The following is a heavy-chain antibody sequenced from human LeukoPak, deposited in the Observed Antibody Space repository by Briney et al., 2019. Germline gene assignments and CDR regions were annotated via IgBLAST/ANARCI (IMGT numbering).Heavy chain of an antibody. V-gene: IGHV3-9*01. J-gene: IGHJ4*02. Sequence: GGSLRLSCVTSGFTFERYVMHWMRLAPGKGLECVSSNHPNNGGVGYAASVKGRFAISRDNARNSLYLEMTSLRPEDTAVYYCVKDAPNGSVDFWGRGTLVTVSS. CDR1: GFTFERYV. D-gene: IGHD2-8*01. CDR3: VKDAPNGSVDF. CDR2: NHPNNGGV.